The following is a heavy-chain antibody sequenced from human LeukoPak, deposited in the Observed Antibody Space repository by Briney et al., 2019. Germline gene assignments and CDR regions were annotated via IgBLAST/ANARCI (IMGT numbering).Heavy chain of an antibody. CDR2: ISGSGGST. CDR3: ARRSTSLLGRKYYFDY. D-gene: IGHD2-2*01. V-gene: IGHV3-23*01. Sequence: GGSLRLSCAASGFTFSSYAMSWVRQAPGKGLEWVSAISGSGGSTYYADSVKGRFTISRDNSKNTLYLQMNSLRAEDTAVYYCARRSTSLLGRKYYFDYWGQGTLVTVAS. CDR1: GFTFSSYA. J-gene: IGHJ4*02.